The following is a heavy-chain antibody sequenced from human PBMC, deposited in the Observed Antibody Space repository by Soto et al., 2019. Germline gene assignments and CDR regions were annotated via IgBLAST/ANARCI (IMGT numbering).Heavy chain of an antibody. Sequence: QVQLVESGGGVVQPGRSLRLSCAASGFTFSSYGMHWVRQAPGKGLEWVAVIWNDGSNKYYADSVKGRFTISRDNSKNTLYLQMNSLRAEDTAVYYCARESMVRGVTPFDYWGQGTLVTVSS. CDR1: GFTFSSYG. J-gene: IGHJ4*02. CDR2: IWNDGSNK. CDR3: ARESMVRGVTPFDY. D-gene: IGHD3-10*01. V-gene: IGHV3-33*01.